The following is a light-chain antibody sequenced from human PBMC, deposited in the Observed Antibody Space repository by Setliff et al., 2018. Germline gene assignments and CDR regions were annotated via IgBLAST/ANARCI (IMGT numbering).Light chain of an antibody. V-gene: IGLV2-8*01. CDR2: DVT. J-gene: IGLJ1*01. Sequence: QSALAQPPSASGSPGQSVTISCAGTSIDLSGYNYVSWYQQHPGKAPQLIIYDVTKRPSGVPDRFSGSKSGNTASLTVSGLQAEDEADYYCSSYAGSNNFVFGTGTKVTV. CDR3: SSYAGSNNFV. CDR1: SIDLSGYNY.